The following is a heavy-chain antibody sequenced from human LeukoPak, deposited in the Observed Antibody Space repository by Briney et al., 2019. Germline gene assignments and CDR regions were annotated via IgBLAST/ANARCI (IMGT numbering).Heavy chain of an antibody. CDR2: ISSSSSTI. J-gene: IGHJ4*02. CDR3: ARDSSFHYYDSSPFDY. CDR1: GFTFSSYS. V-gene: IGHV3-48*04. Sequence: PGGSLRLSCAASGFTFSSYSMNWVRQAPGKGLEWVSYISSSSSTIYYADSVKGRFTISRDNAKNSLYLQMNSLRAEDTAVYYCARDSSFHYYDSSPFDYWGQGTLVTVSS. D-gene: IGHD3-22*01.